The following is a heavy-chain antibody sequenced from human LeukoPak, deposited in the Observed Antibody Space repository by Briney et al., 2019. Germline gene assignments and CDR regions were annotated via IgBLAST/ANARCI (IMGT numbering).Heavy chain of an antibody. D-gene: IGHD2-15*01. J-gene: IGHJ4*02. Sequence: GGSLRLSCAASGFTFSNSWMTWVRQAPGKDLEWVATINPDGSKVAYVGSVKGRFTISRDNAKNSVYLQVSSLRVEETGVFYCARDRGYSSFDYWGQGALVAVSS. CDR3: ARDRGYSSFDY. V-gene: IGHV3-7*01. CDR2: INPDGSKV. CDR1: GFTFSNSW.